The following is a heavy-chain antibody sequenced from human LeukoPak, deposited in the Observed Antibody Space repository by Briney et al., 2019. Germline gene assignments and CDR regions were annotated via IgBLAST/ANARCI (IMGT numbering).Heavy chain of an antibody. CDR3: AGASWFGEWVP. D-gene: IGHD3-10*01. CDR1: GITFSTYS. V-gene: IGHV3-48*02. Sequence: PGGSLRLSCAVSGITFSTYSFNWVRQAPGKGLEWLSYITSSSNAIYYADSVKGRFTMSRDNPKNSVYPQMHSLRDEDTAVYYCAGASWFGEWVPWGQGTLVTVSS. CDR2: ITSSSNAI. J-gene: IGHJ5*02.